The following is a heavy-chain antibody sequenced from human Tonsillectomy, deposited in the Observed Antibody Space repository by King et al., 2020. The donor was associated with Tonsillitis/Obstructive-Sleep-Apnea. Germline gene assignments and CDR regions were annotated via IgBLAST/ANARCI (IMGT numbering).Heavy chain of an antibody. CDR1: GYTFTSYY. Sequence: VQLVESGAEVKKPGASVKVSCKASGYTFTSYYMHWVRQAPGQGLEWMGIINPSGGSTSYAQKFQGRVTMTRDTSTSTVYMELSSLRSEDTAVYYCARKGITMVRGVMVRRGFDPWGQGTLVTVSS. D-gene: IGHD3-10*01. J-gene: IGHJ5*02. V-gene: IGHV1-46*01. CDR3: ARKGITMVRGVMVRRGFDP. CDR2: INPSGGST.